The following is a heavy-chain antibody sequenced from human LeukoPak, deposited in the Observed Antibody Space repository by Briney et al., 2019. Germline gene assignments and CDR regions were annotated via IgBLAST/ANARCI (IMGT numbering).Heavy chain of an antibody. CDR3: VRESDWLFDH. J-gene: IGHJ4*02. CDR1: GGSLTYYY. V-gene: IGHV4-59*01. Sequence: SETLSLTCTVSGGSLTYYYWSWVRQSPEGGLEWMGFIYYSGRTYYNPSLKGRATISVDTSKNQFSLSLNSVTAADTAVYYCVRESDWLFDHWGQGTLVTVSS. D-gene: IGHD3-9*01. CDR2: IYYSGRT.